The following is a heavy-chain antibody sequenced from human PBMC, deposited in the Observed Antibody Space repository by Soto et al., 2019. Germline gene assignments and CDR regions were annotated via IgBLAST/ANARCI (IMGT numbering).Heavy chain of an antibody. CDR1: GFTFSSYG. Sequence: QVQLVESGGGVVQPGRSLRLSCASSGFTFSSYGMHWVRQAPGKGLARVAVISYDGSNKYYADSVKGRFTITRDNSKSTLYLQMSSLRAEDTAVYYCAKDRGGYSIFYYYGMDVWGQGPTVTVSS. CDR2: ISYDGSNK. V-gene: IGHV3-30*18. J-gene: IGHJ6*02. CDR3: AKDRGGYSIFYYYGMDV. D-gene: IGHD1-26*01.